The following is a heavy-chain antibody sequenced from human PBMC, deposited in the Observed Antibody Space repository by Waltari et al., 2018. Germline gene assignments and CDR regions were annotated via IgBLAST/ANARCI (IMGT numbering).Heavy chain of an antibody. Sequence: QVQLQQWGAGLLKPSETLSLTCAVYGGSFSGYYWSWIRQPPGKGLEWIGEINHSGSTNYNPSLKSRVTISVDTSKNQFSLKLSSVTAADTAVYYCARQTWIQLWLYAFDIWGQGTMVTVSS. V-gene: IGHV4-34*01. CDR1: GGSFSGYY. D-gene: IGHD5-18*01. J-gene: IGHJ3*02. CDR3: ARQTWIQLWLYAFDI. CDR2: INHSGST.